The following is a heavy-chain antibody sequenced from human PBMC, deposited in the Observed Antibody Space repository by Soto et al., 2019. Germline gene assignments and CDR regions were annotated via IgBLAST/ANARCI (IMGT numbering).Heavy chain of an antibody. V-gene: IGHV4-4*02. CDR1: GDYFSTYG. D-gene: IGHD3-10*02. CDR3: ASVRGGYYYAMDV. CDR2: IYHSGST. Sequence: PSETLSLTCTVSGDYFSTYGWSWVRQPPGKGLEWIGEIYHSGSTNYNPSLKSRVTISVDKSKNQFSLKLSSVTAADTAVYYCASVRGGYYYAMDVWGQGTTVTVSS. J-gene: IGHJ6*02.